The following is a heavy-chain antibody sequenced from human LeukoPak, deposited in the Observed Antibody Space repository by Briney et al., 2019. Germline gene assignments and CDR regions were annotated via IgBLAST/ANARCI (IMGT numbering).Heavy chain of an antibody. CDR3: ARAHVDTAYGMDV. V-gene: IGHV4-34*01. D-gene: IGHD5-18*01. CDR1: GGSFSGYY. CDR2: IYYSGST. J-gene: IGHJ6*02. Sequence: SETLSLTCAVYGGSFSGYYWSWIRQPPGKGLEWIGSIYYSGSTYYNPSLKSRVTISVDTSKNQFSLKLSSVTAADTAVYYCARAHVDTAYGMDVWGQGTTVTVSS.